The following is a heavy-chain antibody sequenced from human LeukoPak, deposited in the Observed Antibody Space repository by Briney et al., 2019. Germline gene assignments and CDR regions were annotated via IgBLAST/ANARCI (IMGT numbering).Heavy chain of an antibody. CDR3: GRDSPYYYDSSGYMDV. CDR2: XYYSGST. D-gene: IGHD3-22*01. CDR1: XXXXXSXY. Sequence: TXXXTCTXXXXXXXSXYWSXXXQXPGXGXXXXXXXYYSGSTNYNPSLKSRVTISVDTSKNPFSLKLSSVTAAETGVYFCGRDSPYYYDSSGYMDVWGQGTTVTVSS. V-gene: IGHV4-59*01. J-gene: IGHJ6*02.